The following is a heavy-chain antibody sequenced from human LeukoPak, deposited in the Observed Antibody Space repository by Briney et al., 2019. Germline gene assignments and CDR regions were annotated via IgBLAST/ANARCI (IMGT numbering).Heavy chain of an antibody. CDR1: GGSISSGGYY. D-gene: IGHD6-13*01. Sequence: SETLSLTCTVSGGSISSGGYYWSWIRQPPGKGLEWIGYIYHSGSTYCNPSLKSRVTISVDRSKNQFSLKLSSVTAADTAVYYCARMGGSWSSRGYYFDYWGQGTLVTVSS. J-gene: IGHJ4*02. CDR3: ARMGGSWSSRGYYFDY. V-gene: IGHV4-30-2*01. CDR2: IYHSGST.